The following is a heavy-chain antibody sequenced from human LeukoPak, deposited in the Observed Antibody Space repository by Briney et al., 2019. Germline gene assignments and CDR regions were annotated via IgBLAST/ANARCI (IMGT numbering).Heavy chain of an antibody. CDR2: INSDGRST. CDR1: GFTFSSYW. Sequence: GGSLRLSCAASGFTFSSYWMHWVRQAPGKGLVWVSRINSDGRSTSYADSVKGRFTISRDNAKNTLYLQMNSLRAEDTAVYYCARVGYAAQVDYWGQGTLVTVSS. D-gene: IGHD5-18*01. V-gene: IGHV3-74*01. J-gene: IGHJ4*02. CDR3: ARVGYAAQVDY.